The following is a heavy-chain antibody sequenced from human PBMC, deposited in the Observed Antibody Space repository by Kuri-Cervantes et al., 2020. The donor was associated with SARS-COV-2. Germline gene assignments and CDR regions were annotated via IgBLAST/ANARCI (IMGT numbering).Heavy chain of an antibody. D-gene: IGHD1-14*01. Sequence: LSLTCAVSGFASSNSAMSWVRQAPGRGLEWVSSISLNGGSQYYADSVKGRFTISRDNSKNTLCLQMSSLRAEDTAVYSCAKVHSXDNAYFDYWGQGTLVTVSS. V-gene: IGHV3-23*01. CDR3: AKVHSXDNAYFDY. J-gene: IGHJ4*02. CDR1: GFASSNSA. CDR2: ISLNGGSQ.